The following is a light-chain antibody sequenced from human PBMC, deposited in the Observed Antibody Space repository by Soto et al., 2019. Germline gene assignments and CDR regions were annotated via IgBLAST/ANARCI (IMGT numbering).Light chain of an antibody. J-gene: IGKJ1*01. V-gene: IGKV3-15*01. CDR2: GAS. Sequence: IVMTQSPATLSVSPGERATLSCRASQSVSSNLAWYQQKPGQAPRLLIYGASTRATGIPARFSGSGSGTEFTLTISSLQSEDFAVYYCQQYNNWPPATFGQGNKVEIK. CDR3: QQYNNWPPAT. CDR1: QSVSSN.